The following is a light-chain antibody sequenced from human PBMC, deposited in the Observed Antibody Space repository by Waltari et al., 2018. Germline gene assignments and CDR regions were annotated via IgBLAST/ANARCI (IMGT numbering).Light chain of an antibody. Sequence: DIQMTQSPSSLSASIGDTITVTCRASQNIRTYLNWYQQKPAKAPKLLIFGASSLPRGVPSRFTGSASGTEFTLTITNLQPDDFGVYYCQQRNTWPPSMTFGQGTRLEIK. CDR2: GAS. J-gene: IGKJ5*01. CDR3: QQRNTWPPSMT. CDR1: QNIRTY. V-gene: IGKV1-39*01.